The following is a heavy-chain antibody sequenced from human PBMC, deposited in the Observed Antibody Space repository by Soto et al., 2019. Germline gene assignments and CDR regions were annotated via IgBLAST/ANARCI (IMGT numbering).Heavy chain of an antibody. CDR3: ARHGSY. CDR1: GVSISSSSYY. J-gene: IGHJ4*02. CDR2: IYYGGSS. V-gene: IGHV4-39*01. Sequence: SETLSLTCTVSGVSISSSSYYWGWFRQPPGKGLEWIGAIYYGGSSYSNPSLKSRVTISLDTSKNQFSLTLTSVTAADTAVYYCARHGSYWGQGTLVTVSS.